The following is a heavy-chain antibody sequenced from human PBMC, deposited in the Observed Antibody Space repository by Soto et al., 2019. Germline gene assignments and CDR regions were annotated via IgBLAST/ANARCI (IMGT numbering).Heavy chain of an antibody. CDR2: ILYDGGKN. Sequence: XGPLRLTFAASGFTFNNYGMHWVRQAPGKGLEWVAHILYDGGKNYYADSVKGRFTISRDNSKNTLYLQMNSLTAEDTAVYFCAKSRDGYNFYFYYGMDVWGQGTAVTV. D-gene: IGHD5-12*01. CDR1: GFTFNNYG. CDR3: AKSRDGYNFYFYYGMDV. J-gene: IGHJ6*02. V-gene: IGHV3-30*18.